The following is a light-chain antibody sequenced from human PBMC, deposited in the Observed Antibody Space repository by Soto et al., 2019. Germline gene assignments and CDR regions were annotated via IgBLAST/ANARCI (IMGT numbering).Light chain of an antibody. CDR3: QSYDSSLSGSV. Sequence: QSALTQPPSVSGAPGQRVTISCPGSSSNIGAGYDVHWYQQLPGTAPKLLIYGNSIRPSGVPDRFSGTKSGTSASLAITGLQAEDEADYYCQSYDSSLSGSVFGGGTKLTVL. V-gene: IGLV1-40*01. J-gene: IGLJ2*01. CDR1: SSNIGAGYD. CDR2: GNS.